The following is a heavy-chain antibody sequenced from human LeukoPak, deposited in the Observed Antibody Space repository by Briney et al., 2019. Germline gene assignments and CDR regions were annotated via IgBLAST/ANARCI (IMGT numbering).Heavy chain of an antibody. Sequence: PGGSLRLSCVVSGFSVSNNYIIWVRQAPGNGLERVSVIYGDGRTSHSASVRGRFTISRDNSKNIVSLQMNNLRAEDTAVYYCARGRGLGVVSPYFDYWGQGTQVTVSS. CDR3: ARGRGLGVVSPYFDY. CDR2: IYGDGRT. D-gene: IGHD3-3*01. V-gene: IGHV3-53*01. CDR1: GFSVSNNY. J-gene: IGHJ4*02.